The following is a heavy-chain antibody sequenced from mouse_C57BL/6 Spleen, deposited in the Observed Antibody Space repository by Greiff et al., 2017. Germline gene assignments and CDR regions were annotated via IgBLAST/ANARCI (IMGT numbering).Heavy chain of an antibody. D-gene: IGHD3-2*02. V-gene: IGHV1-69*01. CDR1: GYTFTSYW. CDR3: ARGETAQARGFAY. CDR2: IDPSDSYT. Sequence: VKLQQPGAELVMPGASVKLSCKASGYTFTSYWMHWVKQRPGQGLEWIGEIDPSDSYTNYNQKFKGKSTLTVDKSSSTAYMQLSSLTSEDSAVYYCARGETAQARGFAYWGQGTLVTVSA. J-gene: IGHJ3*01.